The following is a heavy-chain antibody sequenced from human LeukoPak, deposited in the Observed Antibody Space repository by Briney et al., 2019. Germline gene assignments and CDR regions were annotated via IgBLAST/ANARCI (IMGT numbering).Heavy chain of an antibody. D-gene: IGHD1-26*01. V-gene: IGHV4-34*01. J-gene: IGHJ4*02. CDR2: INHSGST. CDR1: GGSFGGYY. CDR3: ARAVEYSGSYGAFYFDY. Sequence: SETLSLTCAVYGGSFGGYYWSWIRQPPGKGLEWIGEINHSGSTNYNPSLKSRVTISVDTSKNQFSLKLSSVTAADTAVYYCARAVEYSGSYGAFYFDYWGQGTLVTVSS.